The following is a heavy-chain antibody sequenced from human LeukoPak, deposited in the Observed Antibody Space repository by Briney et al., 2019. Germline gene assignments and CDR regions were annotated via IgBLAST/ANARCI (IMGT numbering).Heavy chain of an antibody. V-gene: IGHV4-30-4*01. CDR3: AREERSYYGRTWFY. J-gene: IGHJ4*02. CDR2: IYYSGST. D-gene: IGHD1-26*01. Sequence: PSETLSLTCTVSGGSISSGDYYWSWIRQPPGKGLEWIGYIYYSGSTYYNPSLKSRVTISVDTSKNQFSLKLSSMTAADTAVYYCAREERSYYGRTWFYWGQGTLVTVSS. CDR1: GGSISSGDYY.